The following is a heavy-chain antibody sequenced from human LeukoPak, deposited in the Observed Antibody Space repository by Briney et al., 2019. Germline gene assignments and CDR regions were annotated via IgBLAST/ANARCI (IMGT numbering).Heavy chain of an antibody. CDR2: INHSGST. Sequence: SETLSLTCAVYGGSFSGYYWSWIREPPGKGLEWLGEINHSGSTNYNPSLKSRVTISVDTSKNQFSLKLSSVTAADTAVYYCAKDRSSSWHFDYWGQGTLVTVSS. D-gene: IGHD6-13*01. V-gene: IGHV4-34*01. CDR1: GGSFSGYY. CDR3: AKDRSSSWHFDY. J-gene: IGHJ4*02.